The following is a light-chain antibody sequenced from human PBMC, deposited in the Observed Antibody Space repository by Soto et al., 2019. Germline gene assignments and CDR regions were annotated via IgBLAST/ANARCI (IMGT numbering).Light chain of an antibody. V-gene: IGKV1-8*01. Sequence: AIRMTQSPSSFSASTGDRVTITCRASQGISSYLAWYQQKPGKAPKLLIYAASTLQSGVPSRFSGSGSGKDFSLTISCLQSEDFAPYYCQQYYSYPALTFGGGTKVEIK. CDR3: QQYYSYPALT. CDR1: QGISSY. CDR2: AAS. J-gene: IGKJ4*01.